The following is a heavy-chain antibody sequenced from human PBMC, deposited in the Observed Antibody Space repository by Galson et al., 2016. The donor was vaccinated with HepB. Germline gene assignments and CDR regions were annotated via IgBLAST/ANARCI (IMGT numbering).Heavy chain of an antibody. CDR1: GFTFDYYT. J-gene: IGHJ5*02. V-gene: IGHV3-48*04. CDR3: ARAGGTVYYHDSSGYST. CDR2: ISRSSDTI. D-gene: IGHD3-22*01. Sequence: SLRLSCAASGFTFDYYTMNWVRQAPGRGLEWVSYISRSSDTIHYADSVKGRFTVSRDNAKNSLYLQMNSLRAEDTAVYYCARAGGTVYYHDSSGYSTWGQGTLVTVSS.